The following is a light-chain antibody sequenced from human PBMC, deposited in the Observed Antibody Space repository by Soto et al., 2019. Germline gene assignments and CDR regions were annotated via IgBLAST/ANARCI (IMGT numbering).Light chain of an antibody. CDR3: SSDTTSNTRQIA. Sequence: QSALPQPASVSGSPGQSIPISCTGTTSDVGGYNSVSRFHHHPGKPPNLMIYDVSNRPSGVSSRFSGSKSGNTASLTIAGLQPEDEADYYCSSDTTSNTRQIAVGTGTKVTVL. J-gene: IGLJ1*01. CDR2: DVS. CDR1: TSDVGGYNS. V-gene: IGLV2-14*03.